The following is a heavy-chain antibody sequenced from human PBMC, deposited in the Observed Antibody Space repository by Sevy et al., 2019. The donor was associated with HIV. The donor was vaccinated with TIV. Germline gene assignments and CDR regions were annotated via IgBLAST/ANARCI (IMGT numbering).Heavy chain of an antibody. D-gene: IGHD3-16*02. CDR2: ISAYNGNT. CDR3: ARENMITFGGVIVIRPFDY. J-gene: IGHJ4*02. Sequence: ASVKVSCKASGYTFTSCGISWVRQAPGQGLEWMGWISAYNGNTNYAQKLQGRVTMTTDTSTSTAYMELRSLRSDDTAVYYCARENMITFGGVIVIRPFDYWGQGTLVTVSS. CDR1: GYTFTSCG. V-gene: IGHV1-18*04.